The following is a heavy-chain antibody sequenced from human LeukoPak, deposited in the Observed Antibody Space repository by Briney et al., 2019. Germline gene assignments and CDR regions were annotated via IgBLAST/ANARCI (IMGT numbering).Heavy chain of an antibody. V-gene: IGHV3-30*03. D-gene: IGHD3-22*01. CDR1: GFTFSSYG. CDR3: ARKGIVVSNDRDAFDF. J-gene: IGHJ3*01. Sequence: GGSLRLSCAASGFTFSSYGMHWVRQAPGKGLEWVAVISYDGSHKYYADSVKGRFTISRDNSMNTLYLQMNSLRAEDTAVYYCARKGIVVSNDRDAFDFWGQGTMVTVSS. CDR2: ISYDGSHK.